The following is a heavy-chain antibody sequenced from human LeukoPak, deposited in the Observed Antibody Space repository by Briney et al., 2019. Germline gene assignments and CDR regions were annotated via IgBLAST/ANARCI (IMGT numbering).Heavy chain of an antibody. D-gene: IGHD2-15*01. CDR3: ARAPAGCGGTCPFDS. CDR1: GGSFSSYIYP. Sequence: SETLSLTCTVSGGSFSSYIYPWGWIRQPPGKGLEWIGSISHSGTTYYNPSLKSRVTISVDTSKSQFSLKLNSVTAADTAVYYCARAPAGCGGTCPFDSWGQGTLVTVSS. V-gene: IGHV4-39*07. J-gene: IGHJ4*02. CDR2: ISHSGTT.